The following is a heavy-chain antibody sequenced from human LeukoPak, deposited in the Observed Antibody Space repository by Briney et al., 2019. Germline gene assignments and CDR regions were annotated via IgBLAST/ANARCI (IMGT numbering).Heavy chain of an antibody. Sequence: KPSETLSLTCAVYGGSFIGYYWSWIRQPPGKGLEWIGEINHSGSTNYNPSLKSRVTISVDTSKNQFSLKLSSVTAADTAVYYCARGRVTMVRGVSGYMDVWGKRTTVTVSS. CDR3: ARGRVTMVRGVSGYMDV. J-gene: IGHJ6*03. V-gene: IGHV4-34*01. CDR1: GGSFIGYY. D-gene: IGHD3-10*01. CDR2: INHSGST.